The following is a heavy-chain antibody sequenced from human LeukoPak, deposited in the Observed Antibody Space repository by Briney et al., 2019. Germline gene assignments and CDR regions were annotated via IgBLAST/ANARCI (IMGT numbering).Heavy chain of an antibody. Sequence: GGSLRLSCAVSGFTFSNAWMNWVRQAPGKGLEWVSYISSGGSTIYYADTVKGRFTISRDNARNSLYLQMNGLTDEDTAVYYCAREPPGNYDDSGHYYAYFDCWGQGALVTVSS. J-gene: IGHJ4*02. CDR2: ISSGGSTI. V-gene: IGHV3-48*02. CDR1: GFTFSNAW. CDR3: AREPPGNYDDSGHYYAYFDC. D-gene: IGHD3-22*01.